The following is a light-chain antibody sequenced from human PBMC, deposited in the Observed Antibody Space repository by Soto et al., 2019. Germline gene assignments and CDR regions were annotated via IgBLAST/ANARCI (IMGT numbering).Light chain of an antibody. CDR2: EGS. V-gene: IGLV2-23*01. CDR1: SSDVGSYNL. J-gene: IGLJ3*02. Sequence: QSALTQPASVSGSPGQSITISCTGTSSDVGSYNLVSWYQHLPGKAPKLMIYEGSKRPSGVSNRFSGPKSGNTASLTISGLQAEDEADYFCCSYAGTTTFWVFGGGTKVTVL. CDR3: CSYAGTTTFWV.